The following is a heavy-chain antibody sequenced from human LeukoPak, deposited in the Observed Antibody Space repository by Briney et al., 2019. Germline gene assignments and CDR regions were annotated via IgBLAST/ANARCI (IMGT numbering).Heavy chain of an antibody. V-gene: IGHV4-38-2*02. CDR2: IYHSGST. D-gene: IGHD1-1*01. J-gene: IGHJ6*03. Sequence: PETLSLTCTVSGYSISSGYYWGWIRQPPGKGLEWIGSIYHSGSTYYNPSLKSRVTISVDTSKNQFSLKLSSVTAADTAVYYCARGLGTYYYYYYMDVWGKGTTVTVSS. CDR3: ARGLGTYYYYYYMDV. CDR1: GYSISSGYY.